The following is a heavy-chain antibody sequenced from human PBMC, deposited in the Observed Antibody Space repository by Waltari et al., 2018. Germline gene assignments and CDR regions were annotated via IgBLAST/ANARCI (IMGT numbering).Heavy chain of an antibody. CDR1: GFTFRNSG. Sequence: EVQLLESGGGLVQPGGSLRLSCAASGFTFRNSGMSWGRQAPGKGLECISSIFASGSDAFYADSVKGRFTISRDNSKNTLYLQMDSLGVEDTAVYYCAKDLLITSTSRQTDFWGQGTLVTVSS. J-gene: IGHJ4*02. D-gene: IGHD2-2*01. CDR3: AKDLLITSTSRQTDF. V-gene: IGHV3-23*01. CDR2: IFASGSDA.